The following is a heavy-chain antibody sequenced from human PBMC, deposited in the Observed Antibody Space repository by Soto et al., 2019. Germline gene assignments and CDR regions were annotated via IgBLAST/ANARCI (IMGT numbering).Heavy chain of an antibody. D-gene: IGHD6-13*01. V-gene: IGHV3-21*01. CDR2: MSSSSTYI. CDR3: ARYTSGIAAAGGGYGMDV. CDR1: GFTFSTYS. J-gene: IGHJ6*02. Sequence: EVQLVESGGGLVKPGGSLRLSCAASGFTFSTYSMNWVRQAPGKGLEWVSSMSSSSTYIYYADSVKGRFTISRDNAKNSLFLQMNSLRAEDTAVYFCARYTSGIAAAGGGYGMDVWGQGTTVTVSS.